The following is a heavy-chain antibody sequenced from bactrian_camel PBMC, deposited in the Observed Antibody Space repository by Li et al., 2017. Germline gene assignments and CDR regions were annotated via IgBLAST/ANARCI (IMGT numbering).Heavy chain of an antibody. J-gene: IGHJ6*01. V-gene: IGHV3S55*01. CDR2: IDTVGTT. CDR3: AHDVAQLSWIGYTRPWSPANFGD. D-gene: IGHD5*01. CDR1: GYTVSRYY. Sequence: HVQLVESGGGSVQAGGSLTLSCASAGYTVSRYYRVYCMGWFRQAPGKEREAVAVIDTVGTTTYAESVKGRFTISQDNAKNTLYLQMNSLKPEDTAVYYCAHDVAQLSWIGYTRPWSPANFGDWGRGTQVTVS.